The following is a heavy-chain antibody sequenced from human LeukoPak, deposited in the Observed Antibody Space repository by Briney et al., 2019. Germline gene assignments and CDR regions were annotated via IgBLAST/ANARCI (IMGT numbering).Heavy chain of an antibody. V-gene: IGHV3-23*01. D-gene: IGHD6-13*01. CDR1: GFTFSSYA. CDR2: FSATDGSA. Sequence: GGSLRLSCAASGFTFSSYAMTWVRQAPGKGLEWVSAFSATDGSAQYAESVEGRFTISRDNSKNTLFLQMNSLGAEDTGVYYCARAKIAAAGTGAFDVWGQGTLVTVSS. J-gene: IGHJ3*01. CDR3: ARAKIAAAGTGAFDV.